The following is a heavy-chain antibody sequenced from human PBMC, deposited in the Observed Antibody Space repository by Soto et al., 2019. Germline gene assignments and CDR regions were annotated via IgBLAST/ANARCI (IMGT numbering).Heavy chain of an antibody. V-gene: IGHV3-48*03. CDR1: GFTFAHHE. CDR2: ISSSGTTE. J-gene: IGHJ4*02. CDR3: ERGGPLDS. Sequence: EVQLVESGGGLVQPGGSLRLSCAVSGFTFAHHEMSWVRQAPGKGLEWLSGISSSGTTEFYADSVKGRFTISRDNANDLVYLQLNSLRAEDTAIYFCERGGPLDSWGQGTLVTVSS.